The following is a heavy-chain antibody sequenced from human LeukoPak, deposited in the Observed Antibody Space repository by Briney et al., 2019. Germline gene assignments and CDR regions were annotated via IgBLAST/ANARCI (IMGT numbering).Heavy chain of an antibody. CDR3: AKDAGGTYPYYFNY. Sequence: PGGSLRLSCAASGFTFRSYAMSWVRRAPGKGLEGVSAIRGSGGNAYYADSVKGQFTISRDNSKNTLYLQMDSLRADDTAVYYCAKDAGGTYPYYFNYWGQGILVTVSS. J-gene: IGHJ4*01. V-gene: IGHV3-23*01. CDR1: GFTFRSYA. CDR2: IRGSGGNA.